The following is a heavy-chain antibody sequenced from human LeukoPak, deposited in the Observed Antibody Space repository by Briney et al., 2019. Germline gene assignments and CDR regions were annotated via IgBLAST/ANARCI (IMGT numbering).Heavy chain of an antibody. D-gene: IGHD3-22*01. CDR1: GYTFTSYG. CDR2: ISAYNGNT. J-gene: IGHJ4*02. CDR3: ARRGYYYDSSGYHSDY. Sequence: ASVKVSCKASGYTFTSYGISWVRQAPGQGLEWMGWISAYNGNTNYAQKLQGRVTITADESTSTAYMELSSLRSEDTAVYYCARRGYYYDSSGYHSDYWGQGTLVTVSS. V-gene: IGHV1-18*01.